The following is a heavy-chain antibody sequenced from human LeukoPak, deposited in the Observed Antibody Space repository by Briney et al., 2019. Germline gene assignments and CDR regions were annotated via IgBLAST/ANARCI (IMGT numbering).Heavy chain of an antibody. Sequence: SVKVSCKASGGTFSSYAFSWVRQAPGQGLEWMGWIIPIVGTTNYAQMFQGRVTITADESTSTAYMELSSLRSEDTAVYYCARGGYYYDSSGYSHLPDYWGQGTLVTVSA. V-gene: IGHV1-69*13. D-gene: IGHD3-22*01. CDR2: IIPIVGTT. CDR1: GGTFSSYA. CDR3: ARGGYYYDSSGYSHLPDY. J-gene: IGHJ4*02.